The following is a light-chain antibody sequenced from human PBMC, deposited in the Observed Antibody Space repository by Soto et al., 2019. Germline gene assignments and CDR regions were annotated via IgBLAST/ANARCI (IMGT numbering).Light chain of an antibody. J-gene: IGKJ1*01. CDR2: GAS. Sequence: EIVMTQSPAPLSVSPGGRATLSCRASQSISDTLAWYQQKPGQAPRLLIHGASTRATGFPARFSGSGSGTDFTLTISRLEPEEFAVYYCQEVGRTFGQGTKVDSK. CDR1: QSISDT. CDR3: QEVGRT. V-gene: IGKV3-15*01.